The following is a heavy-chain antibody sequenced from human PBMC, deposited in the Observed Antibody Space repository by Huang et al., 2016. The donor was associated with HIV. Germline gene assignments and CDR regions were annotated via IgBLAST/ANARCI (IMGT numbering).Heavy chain of an antibody. CDR3: ARVRRHSGNSGLIDF. V-gene: IGHV1-69*13. J-gene: IGHJ4*02. CDR2: FVPLFGTP. Sequence: QVHLVQSGAEVREPGSSVEVSCTSSAGALTSHSLTWVRQAPGHGLERVGTFVPLFGTPNYAQKVLGRLSFRADESTGAVYMKLARLKSEDTAIYFCARVRRHSGNSGLIDFWGQGTLVTVTS. CDR1: AGALTSHS. D-gene: IGHD6-19*01.